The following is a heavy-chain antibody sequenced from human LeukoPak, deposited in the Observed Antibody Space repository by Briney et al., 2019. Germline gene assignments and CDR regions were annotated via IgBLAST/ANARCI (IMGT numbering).Heavy chain of an antibody. V-gene: IGHV4-34*01. CDR2: INHSGST. CDR3: ASCGGDCPGAFDI. J-gene: IGHJ3*02. CDR1: GGSFSGYY. Sequence: PSETLSLTCAVYGGSFSGYYWSWIRQPPGRGLEWIGEINHSGSTNYNPSLKSRVTISVDTSKNQFSLKLSSVTAADTAVYYCASCGGDCPGAFDIWGQGTMVTVSS. D-gene: IGHD2-21*02.